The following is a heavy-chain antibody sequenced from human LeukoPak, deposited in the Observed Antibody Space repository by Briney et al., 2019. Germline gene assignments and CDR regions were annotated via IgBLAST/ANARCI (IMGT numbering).Heavy chain of an antibody. D-gene: IGHD1-26*01. V-gene: IGHV4-59*01. J-gene: IGHJ6*03. Sequence: SETLSLTCTVSGGSISSYYWSWIRQPPGKGLEWIGYIYYSGSTNYNPSLKSRVTISVDTSKNQFSLKLSSVTAADTAVYYCARDGPVSGSSPYYYCYYMDVWGKGTTVTVSS. CDR2: IYYSGST. CDR3: ARDGPVSGSSPYYYCYYMDV. CDR1: GGSISSYY.